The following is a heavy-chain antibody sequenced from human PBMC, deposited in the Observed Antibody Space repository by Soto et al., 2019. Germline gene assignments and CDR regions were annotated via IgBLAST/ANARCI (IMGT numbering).Heavy chain of an antibody. J-gene: IGHJ6*02. CDR1: GYTFTSYD. CDR2: MNPNSGNT. V-gene: IGHV1-8*01. CDR3: ARGDIVVVVAATPNYGMDV. D-gene: IGHD2-15*01. Sequence: GASVKVSCKASGYTFTSYDINWVRQATGQGLEWMGWMNPNSGNTGYAQKFQGRVTMTRNTSISTAYMELSSLRSEDMAVYYCARGDIVVVVAATPNYGMDVWGQGTTVTVSS.